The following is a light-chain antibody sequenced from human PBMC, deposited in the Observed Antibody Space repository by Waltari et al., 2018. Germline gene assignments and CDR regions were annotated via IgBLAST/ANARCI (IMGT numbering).Light chain of an antibody. V-gene: IGLV2-23*01. CDR1: SSDVGSYNL. CDR2: EGS. J-gene: IGLJ1*01. CDR3: CSYAGSVYV. Sequence: QSALTQPASVSGSPGQSITISCTGTSSDVGSYNLVSWYQQHPGKAPKLMSYEGSKRPSGVSNRSSGSKSGNTAALTISGLQAEDEADYYCCSYAGSVYVFGTGTKVTVL.